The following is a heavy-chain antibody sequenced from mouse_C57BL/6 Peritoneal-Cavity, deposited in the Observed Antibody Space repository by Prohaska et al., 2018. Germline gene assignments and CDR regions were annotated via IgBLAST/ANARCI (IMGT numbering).Heavy chain of an antibody. CDR3: ALIYYDYDGYAMDY. Sequence: GTSYNQKFKGKTTLNGDTTSSTAYMELNSLASEDSAVYYCALIYYDYDGYAMDYWGQGTSVTVSS. CDR2: GT. J-gene: IGHJ4*01. D-gene: IGHD2-4*01. V-gene: IGHV1-36*01.